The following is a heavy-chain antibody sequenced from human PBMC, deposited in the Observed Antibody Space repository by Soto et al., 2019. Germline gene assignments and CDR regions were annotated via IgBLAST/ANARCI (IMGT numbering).Heavy chain of an antibody. D-gene: IGHD3-10*01. CDR3: ARDKIVITMVRGVISRELDY. V-gene: IGHV3-33*01. Sequence: GGSLRLSCAASGFTFSSYGMHWVRQAPGKGLEWVAVIWYDGSNKYYADSVKGRFTISRDNSKNTLYLQMNSLRAEDTAVYYCARDKIVITMVRGVISRELDYWGQGTLVTVSS. CDR2: IWYDGSNK. J-gene: IGHJ4*02. CDR1: GFTFSSYG.